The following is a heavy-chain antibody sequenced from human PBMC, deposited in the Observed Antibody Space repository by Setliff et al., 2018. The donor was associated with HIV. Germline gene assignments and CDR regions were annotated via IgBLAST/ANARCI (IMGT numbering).Heavy chain of an antibody. J-gene: IGHJ3*01. D-gene: IGHD3-16*02. V-gene: IGHV3-7*01. CDR2: IKQDGSEK. CDR1: GFTFSRYW. CDR3: ARDQLYTKATFDV. Sequence: GGSLRLSCTASGFTFSRYWMSWVRQAPGKGLEWVANIKQDGSEKYYVDSVKGRFTISRDNAKNSLYLQMNSLRAEDTAVYYCARDQLYTKATFDVWGQGTLVTVSS.